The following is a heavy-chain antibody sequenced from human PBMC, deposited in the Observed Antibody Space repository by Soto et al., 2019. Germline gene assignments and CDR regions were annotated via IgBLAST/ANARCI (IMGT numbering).Heavy chain of an antibody. CDR2: IIPIFGTA. CDR1: GYTFTGYY. J-gene: IGHJ6*02. D-gene: IGHD6-13*01. Sequence: GASVKVSCKASGYTFTGYYMHWVRQAPGQGLEWMGVIIPIFGTANYAQKFQGRVTITADESTSTAYMELSSLRSEDTAVYYCARARLTPGSWLDYYYHGMDVWGQGTTVTVSS. CDR3: ARARLTPGSWLDYYYHGMDV. V-gene: IGHV1-69*13.